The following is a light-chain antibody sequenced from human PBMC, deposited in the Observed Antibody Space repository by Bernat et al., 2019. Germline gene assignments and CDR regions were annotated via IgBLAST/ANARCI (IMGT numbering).Light chain of an antibody. CDR3: QQSYSTPRT. V-gene: IGKV1-39*01. CDR1: QYINSY. Sequence: DIQMTQSPSSLSASVGDRVTITCRPSQYINSYLNWYQQKPGKAPKLLIYGASTLQSGVPSRFSGNPSGTNFTLTISSLQPDDFATYYCQQSYSTPRTLGQGTKVDIK. J-gene: IGKJ1*01. CDR2: GAS.